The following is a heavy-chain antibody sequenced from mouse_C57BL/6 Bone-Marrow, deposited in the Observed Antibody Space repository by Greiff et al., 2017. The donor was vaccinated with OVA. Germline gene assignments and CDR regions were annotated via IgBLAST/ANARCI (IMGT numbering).Heavy chain of an antibody. CDR2: INPYNGGT. CDR3: ARWGRYGNYVGFAY. J-gene: IGHJ3*01. V-gene: IGHV1-19*01. D-gene: IGHD2-1*01. CDR1: GYTFTDYY. Sequence: DVKLQESGPVLVKPGASVKMSCKASGYTFTDYYMNWVKQSHGKSLEWIGVINPYNGGTSYNQKFKGKATLTVDKSSSTAYMELNSLTSEDSAVYYCARWGRYGNYVGFAYWGQGTLVTVSA.